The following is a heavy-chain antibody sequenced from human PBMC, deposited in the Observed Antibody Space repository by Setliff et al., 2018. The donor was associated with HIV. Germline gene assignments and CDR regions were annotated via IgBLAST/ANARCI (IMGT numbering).Heavy chain of an antibody. CDR1: GYSFTDYF. J-gene: IGHJ4*02. CDR2: ISPHSGGT. D-gene: IGHD1-1*01. V-gene: IGHV1-2*02. Sequence: GASVKVSCKASGYSFTDYFIHWVRQAPGRGLEWMGWISPHSGGTRTTRTFRGRVTMTRDTSINTAYMELSGVRSDDTAVYFCARQLSNSFDYWGQGTLVTSPQ. CDR3: ARQLSNSFDY.